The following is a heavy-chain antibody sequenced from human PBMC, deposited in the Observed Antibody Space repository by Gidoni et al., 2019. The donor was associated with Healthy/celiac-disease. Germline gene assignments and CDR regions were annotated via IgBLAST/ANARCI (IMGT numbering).Heavy chain of an antibody. CDR3: ARDGYYYDSGGYYDFDY. V-gene: IGHV7-4-1*02. CDR2: INTNTGNP. J-gene: IGHJ4*02. Sequence: QVQLVQSGSELKTPGASVKVSCKDSGYTFTSYAMNWLRQAPGQGLEWMGLINTNTGNPTYAQGFTGRFVFSLDTSVSTAYLQISSLKAEDTAVYYCARDGYYYDSGGYYDFDYWGQGTLVTVSS. CDR1: GYTFTSYA. D-gene: IGHD3-22*01.